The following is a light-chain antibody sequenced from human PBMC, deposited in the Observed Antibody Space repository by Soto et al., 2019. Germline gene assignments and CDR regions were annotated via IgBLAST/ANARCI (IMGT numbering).Light chain of an antibody. CDR2: GAS. J-gene: IGKJ1*01. Sequence: DIQMTQSPSTLSASVGDRVTITCRASESMSNCLAWYQQKPGEAPKLLISGASSLQSGVPSRFSGSASGTEFTLTISSLQPDDIATYYCQQCHRYLTFGQGTKVDIK. CDR1: ESMSNC. CDR3: QQCHRYLT. V-gene: IGKV1-5*01.